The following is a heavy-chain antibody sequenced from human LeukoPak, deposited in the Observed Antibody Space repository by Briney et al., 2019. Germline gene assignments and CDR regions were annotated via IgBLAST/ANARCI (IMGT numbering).Heavy chain of an antibody. D-gene: IGHD2-15*01. Sequence: ASVKVSCKASGYTFTSYDINWVRQATGQELEWMGWMNPNSGNTGYAQKFQGRVTMTRNTSISTAYMELSSLRSEDTAVYYCARPVTSSCYSLDYWGQGTLVTVSS. J-gene: IGHJ4*02. V-gene: IGHV1-8*01. CDR1: GYTFTSYD. CDR3: ARPVTSSCYSLDY. CDR2: MNPNSGNT.